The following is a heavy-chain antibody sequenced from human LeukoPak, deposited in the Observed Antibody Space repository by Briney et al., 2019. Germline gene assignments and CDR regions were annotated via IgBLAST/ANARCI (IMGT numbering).Heavy chain of an antibody. D-gene: IGHD6-25*01. J-gene: IGHJ4*02. CDR3: TRAGYSSDYYFDY. CDR2: IYYSGST. V-gene: IGHV4-59*01. CDR1: GGSIRSYY. Sequence: PSETLSLTCTVSGGSIRSYYWSWIRQPPGKGLEWIGYIYYSGSTNYNPSLKSRVTISVDTSKNQFSLKLSSVTAADTAVYYCTRAGYSSDYYFDYWGQGTLVTVSS.